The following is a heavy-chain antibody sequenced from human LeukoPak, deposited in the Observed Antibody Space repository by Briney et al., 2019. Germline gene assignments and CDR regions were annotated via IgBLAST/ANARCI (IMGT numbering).Heavy chain of an antibody. CDR2: ISWNSGSI. Sequence: GGSLRLSCAASGFTFDDYAMHWVRQAPGKGLEWVSGISWNSGSIGYADSVKGRFTISRDNAKNSLYLQMNGLRAEDMALYYCAKGGAGGSYAFDYWGQGTLVTVSS. CDR3: AKGGAGGSYAFDY. V-gene: IGHV3-9*03. J-gene: IGHJ4*02. CDR1: GFTFDDYA. D-gene: IGHD1-26*01.